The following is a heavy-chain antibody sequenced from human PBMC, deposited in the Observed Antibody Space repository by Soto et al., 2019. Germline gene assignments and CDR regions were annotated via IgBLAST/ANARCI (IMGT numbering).Heavy chain of an antibody. Sequence: QVQLQQWGAGLLKPSETLSLTCAVYGGSFSGYYWSWIRQPPGKGLEWIGEINHSGSTNYNPSLKSRVTISVDTSKNQFSLKLSSVTAADTAVYYCARGFGNGRGYNWNRGYYYGMDVWGQXTTVTVSS. CDR2: INHSGST. CDR1: GGSFSGYY. V-gene: IGHV4-34*01. CDR3: ARGFGNGRGYNWNRGYYYGMDV. J-gene: IGHJ6*02. D-gene: IGHD1-20*01.